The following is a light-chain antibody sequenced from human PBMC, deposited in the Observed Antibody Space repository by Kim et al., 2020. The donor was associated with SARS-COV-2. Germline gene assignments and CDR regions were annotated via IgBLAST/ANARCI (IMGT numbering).Light chain of an antibody. CDR2: DAS. V-gene: IGKV1-33*01. CDR1: QDIANY. J-gene: IGKJ3*01. Sequence: ASIGDRVTITCQASQDIANYVNWYQHKLGKAPKLLIYDASSLETGVSSRFSGIGSATHFTFTISSLQSEDFATYYCQQYDSHPLTFGPGTKVDIK. CDR3: QQYDSHPLT.